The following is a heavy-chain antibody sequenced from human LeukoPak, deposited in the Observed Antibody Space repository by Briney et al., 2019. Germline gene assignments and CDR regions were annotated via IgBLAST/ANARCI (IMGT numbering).Heavy chain of an antibody. D-gene: IGHD4-17*01. Sequence: GGSLRLSCAASGFTFTSSWMHWVRQAPGKGLVWVSVIYSGGSTYYADSVKGRFTISRDNSKNTLYLQMNSLRAGDTAVYYCASLLNTVTTDWGQGTLVTVSS. CDR1: GFTFTSSW. CDR3: ASLLNTVTTD. V-gene: IGHV3-66*01. CDR2: IYSGGST. J-gene: IGHJ4*02.